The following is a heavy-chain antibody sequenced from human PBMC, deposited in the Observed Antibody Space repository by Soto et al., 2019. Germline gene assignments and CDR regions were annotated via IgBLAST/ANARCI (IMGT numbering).Heavy chain of an antibody. V-gene: IGHV3-23*01. Sequence: EVPLLESGGGLVQPGGSLRLSCTAAGFTFSSYAMSWVRQAPGKGLEWVSLISASGGGTYYADSVKGRFTISRDNSKNTLYLQMNSLRAEDTAVYYCAKHAAAAAPDYWGQGTQVTVSS. CDR3: AKHAAAAAPDY. D-gene: IGHD6-13*01. CDR2: ISASGGGT. CDR1: GFTFSSYA. J-gene: IGHJ4*02.